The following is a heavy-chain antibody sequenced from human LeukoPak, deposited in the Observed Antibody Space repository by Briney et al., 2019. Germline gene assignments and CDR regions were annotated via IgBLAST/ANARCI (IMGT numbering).Heavy chain of an antibody. Sequence: GGSLRLSCVASGFTFSDAWMSWVRQAPGKGLEWVSAISGSGGSTYYADSVKGRFTISRDNSKNTLYLQMNSLRAEDTAVYYCARGGIGDFWSGYYSQYYFDYWGQGTLVTVSS. J-gene: IGHJ4*02. D-gene: IGHD3-3*01. V-gene: IGHV3-23*01. CDR1: GFTFSDAW. CDR3: ARGGIGDFWSGYYSQYYFDY. CDR2: ISGSGGST.